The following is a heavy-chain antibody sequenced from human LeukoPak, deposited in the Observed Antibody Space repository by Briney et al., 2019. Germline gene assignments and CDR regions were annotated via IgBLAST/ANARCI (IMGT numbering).Heavy chain of an antibody. CDR3: ARDKAAIAINWFDP. CDR2: MSYDGSNK. V-gene: IGHV3-30*01. CDR1: GFTFSSYA. D-gene: IGHD2-2*01. Sequence: GSLRLSCAASGFTFSSYALHWVRQAPGKGLEWVAVMSYDGSNKYYADSVKGRFTISRDNSRNTLFLQMNSLRVEDTAVYYCARDKAAIAINWFDPWGQGTLVTVSS. J-gene: IGHJ5*02.